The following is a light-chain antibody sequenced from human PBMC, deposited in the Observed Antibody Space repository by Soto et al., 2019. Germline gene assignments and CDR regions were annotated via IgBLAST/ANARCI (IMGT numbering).Light chain of an antibody. CDR3: NSYTSSSTYV. CDR1: SSDVGDNNY. J-gene: IGLJ1*01. Sequence: QSVLTQPASVSGSPGQSITISCTGTSSDVGDNNYVSWYQHHPGRAPKLMIYEVSNRPSGVSNRFSGSKSANTASLTISGLQAEDEADYYCNSYTSSSTYVFGTGTKVTVL. CDR2: EVS. V-gene: IGLV2-14*01.